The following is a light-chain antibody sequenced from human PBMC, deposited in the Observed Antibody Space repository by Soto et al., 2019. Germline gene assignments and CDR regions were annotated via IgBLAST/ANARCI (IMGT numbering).Light chain of an antibody. V-gene: IGKV1-39*01. CDR3: QQSHSTPLT. CDR1: QSSSSY. Sequence: DIQMTQSPSSLSASVGDRVTITCRASQSSSSYLNWYQKKPGKAPTVLISGASSLQSGVPLRFSGSGSGTDVNITIISLQSEDFASYYCQQSHSTPLTCGGGTKVEIK. J-gene: IGKJ4*01. CDR2: GAS.